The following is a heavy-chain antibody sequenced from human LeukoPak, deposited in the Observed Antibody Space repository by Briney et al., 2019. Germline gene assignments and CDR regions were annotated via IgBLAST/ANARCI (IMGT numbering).Heavy chain of an antibody. CDR3: ARARPIQPWLLGWFDP. Sequence: GASVKVSCKASGNTFTSYYIHWVRQAPGRGLEWMGVINPTDGSTSYAQRIQGRVTMTSDTSTSTVYMDLRGLRSEDTAVYYCARARPIQPWLLGWFDPWGQGTLVTVSS. CDR1: GNTFTSYY. CDR2: INPTDGST. V-gene: IGHV1-46*01. D-gene: IGHD3-22*01. J-gene: IGHJ5*02.